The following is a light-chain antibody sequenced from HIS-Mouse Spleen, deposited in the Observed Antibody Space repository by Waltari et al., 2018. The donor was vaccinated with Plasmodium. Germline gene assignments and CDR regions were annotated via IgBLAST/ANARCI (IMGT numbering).Light chain of an antibody. J-gene: IGKJ1*01. CDR1: QSVLYSSNNKNY. Sequence: DIVMTQSPDSLAVLLGERATSNRKSSQSVLYSSNNKNYLAWYQQKPGQPPKLLIYWASTRESGVPDRFSGSGSGTDFTLTISSLQAEDVAVYYCQQYYSTPWTFGQGTKVEIK. CDR2: WAS. V-gene: IGKV4-1*01. CDR3: QQYYSTPWT.